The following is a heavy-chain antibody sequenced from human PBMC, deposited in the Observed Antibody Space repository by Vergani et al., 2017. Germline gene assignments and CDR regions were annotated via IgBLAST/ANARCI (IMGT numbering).Heavy chain of an antibody. J-gene: IGHJ6*02. CDR3: AKANARNSGYDYLFYYHAMNV. D-gene: IGHD5-12*01. CDR1: GFTFSSYG. Sequence: VQLVESGGGVVQPGRSLRLSCAASGFTFSSYGMHWVRQAPGKGLEWVSGISGSGGSTYYAGSVKGRFTISRDSSKNTLYLQMNSLSAGDTAVYYCAKANARNSGYDYLFYYHAMNVWGQGTTVTVSS. V-gene: IGHV3-23*04. CDR2: ISGSGGST.